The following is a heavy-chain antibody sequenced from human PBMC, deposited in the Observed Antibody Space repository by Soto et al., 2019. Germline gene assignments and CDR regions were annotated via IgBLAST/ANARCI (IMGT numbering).Heavy chain of an antibody. J-gene: IGHJ5*02. CDR1: GYTFTNYA. CDR2: INAGNGNT. Sequence: GASVKVSCKASGYTFTNYAIHWVRQAPGQRLEWMGWINAGNGNTKYSEKFQGRVTITRDKFTGTAYMELTRLRSDDTAVYYCAGDPDSHYNDSHAYSYPWGQGTLVTVSS. CDR3: AGDPDSHYNDSHAYSYP. V-gene: IGHV1-3*01. D-gene: IGHD3-22*01.